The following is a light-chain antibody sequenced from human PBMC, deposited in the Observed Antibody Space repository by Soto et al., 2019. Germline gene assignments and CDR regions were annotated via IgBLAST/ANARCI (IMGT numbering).Light chain of an antibody. V-gene: IGKV3-11*01. CDR3: QQRSNWPPIT. CDR1: QSISSC. CDR2: DAS. J-gene: IGKJ5*01. Sequence: EIVFTQSPSTLSLSPGERATLSFRASQSISSCLAWYQQKPGQAPRLLIYDASNRATGIPARFSGSGSGTDFTLTISSLEPEDFAVYYCQQRSNWPPITFGQGTRLEIK.